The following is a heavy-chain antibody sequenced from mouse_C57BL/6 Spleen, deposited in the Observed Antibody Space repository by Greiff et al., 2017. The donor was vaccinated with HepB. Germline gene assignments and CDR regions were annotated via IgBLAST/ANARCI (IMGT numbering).Heavy chain of an antibody. CDR1: SHKLTSYS. V-gene: IGHV1-53*01. D-gene: IGHD1-1*01. Sequence: QLRPRGAPLVTRCASGKLSLPSPSHKLTSYSLARSTMRPGQGLEWIGNINPSNGGTNYNEKFKSKATLTVDKSSSTAYMQLSSLTSEDSAVYYCARSHYGSSYDAMDYWGQGTSVTVSS. CDR2: INPSNGGT. J-gene: IGHJ4*01. CDR3: ARSHYGSSYDAMDY.